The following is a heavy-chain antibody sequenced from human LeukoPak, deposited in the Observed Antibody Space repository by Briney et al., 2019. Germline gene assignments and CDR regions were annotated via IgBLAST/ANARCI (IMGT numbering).Heavy chain of an antibody. CDR3: ARGLQSWGFGAFDI. V-gene: IGHV4-30-4*08. Sequence: PSETLSLTCTVSGGSISSGDYYWSWIRQPPGKGLEWIGYIYYSGSTYYNPSLKSRVTISVDTSKNQFSLKLSSVTAADTAVYYCARGLQSWGFGAFDIWGQGTMVTVSS. CDR1: GGSISSGDYY. D-gene: IGHD4-11*01. J-gene: IGHJ3*02. CDR2: IYYSGST.